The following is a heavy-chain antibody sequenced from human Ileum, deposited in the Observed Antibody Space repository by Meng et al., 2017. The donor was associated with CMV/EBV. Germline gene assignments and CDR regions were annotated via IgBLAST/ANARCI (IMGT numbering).Heavy chain of an antibody. CDR1: GYTFTSYG. V-gene: IGHV1-18*01. CDR2: ISAYNGNT. Sequence: KASGYTFTSYGINWVRQAPGQGLEWMGWISAYNGNTNYAQKLQGRVTMTTDTSTSTAYMELRSLRSDDTAVYYCARAVRYANNWFDPWGQGTLVTVSS. CDR3: ARAVRYANNWFDP. D-gene: IGHD2-2*01. J-gene: IGHJ5*02.